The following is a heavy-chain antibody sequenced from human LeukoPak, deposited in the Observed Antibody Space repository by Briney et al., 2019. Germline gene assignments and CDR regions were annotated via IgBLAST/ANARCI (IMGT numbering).Heavy chain of an antibody. CDR2: IYYSGST. CDR3: ARVRSAERWLHNWDLDY. CDR1: GGSISSSSYY. D-gene: IGHD5-24*01. V-gene: IGHV4-39*07. J-gene: IGHJ4*02. Sequence: PSETLSLTCTVSGGSISSSSYYWGWIRQPPGKGLEWIGSIYYSGSTYYNPSLKSRVTISVDTSKNQFSLKLSSVTAADTAVYYCARVRSAERWLHNWDLDYWGQGTLVTVSS.